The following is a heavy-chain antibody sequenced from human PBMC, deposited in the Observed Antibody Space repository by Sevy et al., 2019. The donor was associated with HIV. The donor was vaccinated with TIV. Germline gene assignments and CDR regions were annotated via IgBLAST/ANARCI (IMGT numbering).Heavy chain of an antibody. CDR2: ISGSGGTT. J-gene: IGHJ6*03. CDR3: AKRVPNAHYYYYMDV. V-gene: IGHV3-23*01. Sequence: GSLRLSCAASGFTFKNYAMSWVRQAPGKGLEWVSVISGSGGTTYYADSVKGRFTISRDNSKNTLYLQMNSLRAEDTAVYYSAKRVPNAHYYYYMDVWGKGTTVTVSS. D-gene: IGHD1-1*01. CDR1: GFTFKNYA.